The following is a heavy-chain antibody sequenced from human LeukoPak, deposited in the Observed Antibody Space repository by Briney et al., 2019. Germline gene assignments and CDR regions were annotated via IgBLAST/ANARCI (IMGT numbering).Heavy chain of an antibody. CDR1: GFTFSSYA. CDR3: AKDAISVVVPASNYVDQHYYYMDV. V-gene: IGHV3-23*01. CDR2: ISGSGGST. J-gene: IGHJ6*03. D-gene: IGHD2-2*01. Sequence: PGGSLRPSCAASGFTFSSYAMSWVRQAPGKGLEWVSAISGSGGSTYYADSVKGRFTISRDNSKNTLYLQVNSLRAEDTAVYYCAKDAISVVVPASNYVDQHYYYMDVWGKGTTVTVSS.